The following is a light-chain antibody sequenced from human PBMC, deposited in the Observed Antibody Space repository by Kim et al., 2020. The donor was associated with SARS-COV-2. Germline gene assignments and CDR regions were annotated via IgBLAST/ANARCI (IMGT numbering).Light chain of an antibody. CDR1: SIGSKS. Sequence: SYELTQPSSVSVAPGKTAIITCGGNSIGSKSVHWYQQKPGQAPVLVISYDSDRPSGIPERFSGSNSGNTAALTISRVEAGDEADYYCQVWHSSSDHRVVFGGGTQLNVL. V-gene: IGLV3-21*04. CDR3: QVWHSSSDHRVV. CDR2: YDS. J-gene: IGLJ2*01.